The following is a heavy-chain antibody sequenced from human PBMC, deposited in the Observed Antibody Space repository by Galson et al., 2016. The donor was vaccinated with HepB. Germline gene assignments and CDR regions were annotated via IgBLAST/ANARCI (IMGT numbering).Heavy chain of an antibody. D-gene: IGHD3-10*01. CDR1: GGSISTYY. CDR2: IYYSGTT. J-gene: IGHJ5*02. V-gene: IGHV4-59*12. CDR3: ARDPPAYLDSGSFYSGWFDP. Sequence: SETLSLTCTVSGGSISTYYWSWIRQPPGRGLEWIGFIYYSGTTNYNPSVKSRVTMSIDTSKNQFSLKLSAVTAADMAVYYCARDPPAYLDSGSFYSGWFDPWGRGTLVTVSS.